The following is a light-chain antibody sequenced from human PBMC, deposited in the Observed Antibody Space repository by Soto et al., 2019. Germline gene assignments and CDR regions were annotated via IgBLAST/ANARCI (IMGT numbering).Light chain of an antibody. CDR2: DAS. J-gene: IGKJ1*01. Sequence: EIMLTQSPATLSLSPGERATLSCRASQNINSYLAWYQQKPGQAPRLLIYDASDRATGIPARFSGSGSGTDFTLNIRSLEPEDFAVYYCQRRSNWPPAWTFGQGTKVEV. V-gene: IGKV3-11*01. CDR3: QRRSNWPPAWT. CDR1: QNINSY.